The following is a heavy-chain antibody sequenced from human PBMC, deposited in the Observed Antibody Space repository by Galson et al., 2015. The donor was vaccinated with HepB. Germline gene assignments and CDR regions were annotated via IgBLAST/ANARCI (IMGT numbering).Heavy chain of an antibody. CDR2: ISGSGAGT. Sequence: SLRLSCAAPEFSITDYAMSWARQAPGKGLEWVSGISGSGAGTYCADSVKGRFTISRDNSKNTLYPQMNSLRAEDTAVYYCAKYSVLQLWPRGGYFDYWGQGTLVTVSS. CDR3: AKYSVLQLWPRGGYFDY. V-gene: IGHV3-23*01. J-gene: IGHJ4*02. CDR1: EFSITDYA. D-gene: IGHD5-18*01.